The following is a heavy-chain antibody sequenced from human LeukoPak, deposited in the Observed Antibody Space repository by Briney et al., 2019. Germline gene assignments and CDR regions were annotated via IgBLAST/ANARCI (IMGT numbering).Heavy chain of an antibody. CDR2: ISTSGST. CDR1: GGSISRGNYY. J-gene: IGHJ6*03. Sequence: SQTLSLTCTVSGGSISRGNYYWTWIRQPAGKELEWIGRISTSGSTNYNPSLKSRVTISLDTSKNQFSLKLSSVTAADTAVYYCARLFSSWYRPGYYYYYMDVWGKGTTVTVPS. V-gene: IGHV4-61*02. D-gene: IGHD6-13*01. CDR3: ARLFSSWYRPGYYYYYMDV.